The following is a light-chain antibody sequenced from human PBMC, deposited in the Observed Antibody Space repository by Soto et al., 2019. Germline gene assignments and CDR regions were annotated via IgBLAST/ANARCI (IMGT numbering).Light chain of an antibody. CDR1: SSDVGGYNY. CDR3: SSYTSSSTPYV. J-gene: IGLJ1*01. Sequence: QAVLRQPASVCGSLGQAVAISCTGTSSDVGGYNYVSWYQQHPGKAPKLMIYDVSNRPSGVSNRFSGSKSGNTASLTISGLQAEDEADYYCSSYTSSSTPYVFGTGTKVTVL. CDR2: DVS. V-gene: IGLV2-14*01.